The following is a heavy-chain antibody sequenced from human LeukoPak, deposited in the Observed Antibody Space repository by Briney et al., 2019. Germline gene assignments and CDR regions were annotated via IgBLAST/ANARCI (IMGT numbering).Heavy chain of an antibody. J-gene: IGHJ6*03. D-gene: IGHD4-11*01. Sequence: GGSLRLSCAASGFTFSDYYMSWIRQAPGKGLEWGSYISSSGSTIYYADSVKGRFTISRDNAKNSLYLQMNSLRAEDTAVYYCARDPMTTEGYYYYYMDVWGKGTTVTVSS. CDR1: GFTFSDYY. CDR3: ARDPMTTEGYYYYYMDV. V-gene: IGHV3-11*04. CDR2: ISSSGSTI.